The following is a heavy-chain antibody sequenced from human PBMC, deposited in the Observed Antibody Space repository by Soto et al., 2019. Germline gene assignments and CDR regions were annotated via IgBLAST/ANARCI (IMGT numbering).Heavy chain of an antibody. V-gene: IGHV4-39*01. CDR3: ATQTRSCSAGSCHGWWFDP. CDR1: GASISSSSYY. CDR2: IYYSGST. J-gene: IGHJ5*02. D-gene: IGHD2-15*01. Sequence: QLQLQESGPGLVKPSETLSLTCTVSGASISSSSYYWGWIRQPPGKGLEWIGSIYYSGSTYYNPSLKSRVPIYGDTSKNQFSLKLSSVTAADTAGYFCATQTRSCSAGSCHGWWFDPWGQGTLVTVSS.